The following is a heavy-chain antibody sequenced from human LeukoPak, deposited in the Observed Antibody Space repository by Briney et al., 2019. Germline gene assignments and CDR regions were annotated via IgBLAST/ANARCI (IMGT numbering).Heavy chain of an antibody. J-gene: IGHJ4*02. CDR2: ISYDGSNK. Sequence: GGSLRLSCAASGFTFSSYGMHWDRQAPGKGLEWVAVISYDGSNKYYADSVKGRFTISRDNSKNTLYLQMNSLRAEDTAVYYCAKEYGYSSSCLDYWGQGTLVTVSS. CDR3: AKEYGYSSSCLDY. V-gene: IGHV3-30*18. CDR1: GFTFSSYG. D-gene: IGHD6-13*01.